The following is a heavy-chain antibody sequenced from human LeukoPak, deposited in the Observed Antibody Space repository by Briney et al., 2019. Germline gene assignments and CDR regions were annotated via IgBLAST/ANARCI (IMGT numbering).Heavy chain of an antibody. CDR2: IIPIFGTA. CDR1: GGTFSSYA. CDR3: ARDGSSSFLGMDNWFDP. V-gene: IGHV1-69*13. D-gene: IGHD6-13*01. J-gene: IGHJ5*02. Sequence: RASVKVSCKASGGTFSSYAISWVRQAPGQGLEWMGGIIPIFGTANYAQKFQGRVTITADESTSTAYMELSSLRSEDTAVYYCARDGSSSFLGMDNWFDPWGQGTLVTVSS.